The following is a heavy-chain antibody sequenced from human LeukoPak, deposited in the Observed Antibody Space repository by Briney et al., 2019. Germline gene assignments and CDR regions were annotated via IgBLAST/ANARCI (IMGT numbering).Heavy chain of an antibody. Sequence: SETLSLTCTVSGDSVSSSPYYWGWIRQPPGRGLEWIGNTYSTSTLYNASLRSRVAITEDASKNQFSLRLSSATAADTAIYYYVRYKFHNYFDPWGQGTLVTVSS. D-gene: IGHD5-24*01. CDR1: GDSVSSSPYY. J-gene: IGHJ5*02. V-gene: IGHV4-61*01. CDR3: VRYKFHNYFDP. CDR2: TYSTST.